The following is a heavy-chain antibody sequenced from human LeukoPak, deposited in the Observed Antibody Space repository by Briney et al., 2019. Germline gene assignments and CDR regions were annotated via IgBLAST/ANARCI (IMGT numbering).Heavy chain of an antibody. V-gene: IGHV3-23*01. J-gene: IGHJ4*02. CDR1: GFTFSSYA. D-gene: IGHD5-12*01. CDR3: AKDGSEWLRCYFDY. CDR2: ISGSGGST. Sequence: PGGSLRLSCAASGFTFSSYAMTWVRQAPGKGLEWVSAISGSGGSTYYADSVKGRFTISRDKSKNTLYLQMNSLRAEDTAVYYCAKDGSEWLRCYFDYWGQGTLVTVSS.